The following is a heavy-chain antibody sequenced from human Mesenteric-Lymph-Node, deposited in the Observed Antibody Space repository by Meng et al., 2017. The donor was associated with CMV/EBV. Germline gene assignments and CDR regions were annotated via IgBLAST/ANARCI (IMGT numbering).Heavy chain of an antibody. CDR3: AKDRGSIVYVPAAMGRKRYYYDGMDV. J-gene: IGHJ6*02. Sequence: GGSLRLSCAASGFTFSSYSMNWVRQAPGKGLEWVSAISGSGGSTYYADSVKGRFTISRDNSKNTVYLQMNSLRAEDTAVYYCAKDRGSIVYVPAAMGRKRYYYDGMDVWGQGTTVTVSS. V-gene: IGHV3-23*01. CDR1: GFTFSSYS. CDR2: ISGSGGST. D-gene: IGHD2-2*01.